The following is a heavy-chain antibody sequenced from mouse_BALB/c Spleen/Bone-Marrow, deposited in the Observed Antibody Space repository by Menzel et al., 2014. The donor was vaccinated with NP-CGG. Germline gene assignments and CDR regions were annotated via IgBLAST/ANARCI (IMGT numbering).Heavy chain of an antibody. CDR1: GYTFTSYW. CDR3: ARRDYGIREKYYAMDY. CDR2: IYPGDGDT. D-gene: IGHD1-2*01. Sequence: VHVKQSGAELARPWASVTLSCKASGYTFTSYWMQWVKQRPGQGLEWIGAIYPGDGDTRYTQKFKGKATLTADKSSSTAYMQLSSLASEDSAVYYCARRDYGIREKYYAMDYWGQGTSVTVSS. V-gene: IGHV1-87*01. J-gene: IGHJ4*01.